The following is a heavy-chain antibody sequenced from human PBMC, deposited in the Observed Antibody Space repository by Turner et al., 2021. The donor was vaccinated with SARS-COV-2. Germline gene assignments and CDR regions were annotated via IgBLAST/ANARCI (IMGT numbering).Heavy chain of an antibody. J-gene: IGHJ5*02. CDR3: SIHASIVRGSPFDP. V-gene: IGHV4-39*01. CDR1: GGSISNSKYY. D-gene: IGHD3-10*02. Sequence: QLQLQESGPGLVKPSETLSLTCTASGGSISNSKYYLGWSRQPPGKGPEWIGSIYYSGSTYYNTSLKSRVTISVDTSKNQFSLKLSSVTTADTALYYCSIHASIVRGSPFDPWGQGTLVTVSS. CDR2: IYYSGST.